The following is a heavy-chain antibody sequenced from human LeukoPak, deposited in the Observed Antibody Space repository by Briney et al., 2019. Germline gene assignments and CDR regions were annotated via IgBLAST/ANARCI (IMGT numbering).Heavy chain of an antibody. D-gene: IGHD3-22*01. CDR2: IYYGGST. Sequence: SETLSLTCTVSGGSISSYYWSWIRQPPGKGLEWIGYIYYGGSTNYNPSLKSRVTISVDTSKNQFSLKLSSVTAADTAVYYCARLQGSGYYLYNWFDPWGQGTLVTVSS. CDR3: ARLQGSGYYLYNWFDP. J-gene: IGHJ5*02. CDR1: GGSISSYY. V-gene: IGHV4-59*08.